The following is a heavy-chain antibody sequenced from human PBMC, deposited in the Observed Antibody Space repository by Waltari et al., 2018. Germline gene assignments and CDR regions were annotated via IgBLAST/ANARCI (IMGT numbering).Heavy chain of an antibody. D-gene: IGHD2-15*01. V-gene: IGHV3-7*01. Sequence: EVQVVASGGDLVQPGVSLRLSCASSGFTFSSYLMTWVRQAPGKGLEWVANINADGSEKEYVDSVKGRFTISRDNAKNSLYLQMNSLRVEDTAVYYCARLHSANYWGQGTLVTVSS. J-gene: IGHJ4*02. CDR2: INADGSEK. CDR1: GFTFSSYL. CDR3: ARLHSANY.